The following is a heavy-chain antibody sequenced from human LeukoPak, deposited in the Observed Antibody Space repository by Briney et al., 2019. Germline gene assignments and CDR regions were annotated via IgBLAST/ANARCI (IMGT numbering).Heavy chain of an antibody. CDR1: GGSFSGYY. CDR2: INHSGST. Sequence: SETLSLTCAVYGGSFSGYYWSWIRQPPGKGLEWIGEINHSGSTNYNPSLKSRVTISVDTSKNQFSLKLSSVTAADMAVYYCARAGRNYDFWVTADYWGQGTLVTVSS. D-gene: IGHD3-3*01. J-gene: IGHJ4*02. V-gene: IGHV4-34*01. CDR3: ARAGRNYDFWVTADY.